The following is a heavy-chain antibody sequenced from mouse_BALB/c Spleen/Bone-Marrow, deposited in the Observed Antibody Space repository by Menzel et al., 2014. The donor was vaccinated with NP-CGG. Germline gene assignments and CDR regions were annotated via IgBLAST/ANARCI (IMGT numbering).Heavy chain of an antibody. CDR1: GFNIKDTY. J-gene: IGHJ3*01. V-gene: IGHV14-3*02. CDR3: ASYYYGSSSFAY. CDR2: IDPANGNT. Sequence: EVQLQQSGAELVKPGASVKLSCTASGFNIKDTYMHWVKQRPEQGLEWIGRIDPANGNTKYDPKFQGKATITADTSSNTAYLQLSILTSEDTAVYYCASYYYGSSSFAYWGQGTLVTVSA. D-gene: IGHD1-1*01.